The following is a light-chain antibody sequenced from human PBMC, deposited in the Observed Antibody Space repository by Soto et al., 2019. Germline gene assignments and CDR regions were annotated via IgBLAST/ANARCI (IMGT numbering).Light chain of an antibody. J-gene: IGLJ1*01. CDR2: AVN. CDR3: SSFTTSSTFG. V-gene: IGLV2-14*03. CDR1: SSDVGRYNY. Sequence: QSVLAQPACECVSRWLSITISNTGTSSDVGRYNYVSWFQQHPGKVPKIIIYAVNNWPSGVSDRFSGSESGNTAPLTISGLQPEDEADYYCSSFTTSSTFGFGTGTKVTVL.